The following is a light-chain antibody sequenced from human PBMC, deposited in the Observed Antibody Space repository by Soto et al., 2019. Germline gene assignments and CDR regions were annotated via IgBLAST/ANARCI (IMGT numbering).Light chain of an antibody. J-gene: IGKJ4*01. CDR3: QQCGNSPELT. CDR2: RAS. Sequence: EIVLTQSPGTLSLSPGERATLSCRASQSVSSSFLACYQQTPGQAPRLLIYRASSRATGIPDRFSGSGSGTDFTLTTSRREPDDVAVYYCQQCGNSPELTFGGGTQVEIK. CDR1: QSVSSSF. V-gene: IGKV3-20*01.